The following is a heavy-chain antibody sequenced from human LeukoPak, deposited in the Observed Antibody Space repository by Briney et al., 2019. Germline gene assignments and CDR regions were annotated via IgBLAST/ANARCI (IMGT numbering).Heavy chain of an antibody. CDR2: INPSGGST. V-gene: IGHV1-46*01. CDR1: GYTFTSYY. D-gene: IGHD3-3*01. J-gene: IGHJ4*02. CDR3: ARDRGLRFLEWSNDY. Sequence: ASVKVSCKASGYTFTSYYMHWVRQAPGQGLEWMGIINPSGGSTSYAQKFQGRVTMTRDTSTSTVYMELSSLRSEDTAVYYCARDRGLRFLEWSNDYWGQETLVTVSS.